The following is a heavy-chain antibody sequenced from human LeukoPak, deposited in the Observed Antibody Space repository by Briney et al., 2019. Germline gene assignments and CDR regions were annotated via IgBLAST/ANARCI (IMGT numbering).Heavy chain of an antibody. V-gene: IGHV3-23*01. D-gene: IGHD1-26*01. J-gene: IGHJ3*02. CDR1: GFTFSSYS. CDR2: ISGSGGST. CDR3: AKVENSGSYLDAFDI. Sequence: AGGSLRLSCAASGFTFSSYSMNWVRQAPGKGLEWVSAISGSGGSTYYADSVKGWFTISRDNSKNTLYLQMNSLRAEDTAVYYCAKVENSGSYLDAFDIWGQGTMVTVSS.